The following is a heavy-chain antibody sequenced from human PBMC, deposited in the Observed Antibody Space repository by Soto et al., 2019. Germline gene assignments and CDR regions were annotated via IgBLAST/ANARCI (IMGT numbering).Heavy chain of an antibody. Sequence: PXETLSLTCTVSGGSISSGGYYWSWIRQHPGKGLEWIGYIYYSGSTYYNPSLKSRVTISVDTSKNQFSLKLSSVTAADTAVYYCARDGGYCSSTSCYGSYYGMDVWGQGTTVTVSS. CDR3: ARDGGYCSSTSCYGSYYGMDV. CDR1: GGSISSGGYY. V-gene: IGHV4-31*03. CDR2: IYYSGST. J-gene: IGHJ6*02. D-gene: IGHD2-2*01.